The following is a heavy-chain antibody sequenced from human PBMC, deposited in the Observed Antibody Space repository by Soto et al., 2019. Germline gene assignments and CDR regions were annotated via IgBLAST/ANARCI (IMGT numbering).Heavy chain of an antibody. CDR3: ARGIRFLEWLSIDAGMDV. CDR2: IWYDGSNK. CDR1: GFTFSSYG. Sequence: VQLVESGGGVVQPGRSLRLSCAASGFTFSSYGMHWVRQAPGKGLEWVAVIWYDGSNKYYADSVKGRFTISRDNSKNTLYLQMNSLRAEDTAVYYCARGIRFLEWLSIDAGMDVWGQGTTVTVSS. J-gene: IGHJ6*02. V-gene: IGHV3-33*01. D-gene: IGHD3-3*01.